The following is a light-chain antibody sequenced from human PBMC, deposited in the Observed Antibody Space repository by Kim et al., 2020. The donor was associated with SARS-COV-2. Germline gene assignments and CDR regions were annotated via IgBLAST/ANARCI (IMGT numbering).Light chain of an antibody. CDR2: DAS. J-gene: IGKJ1*01. CDR3: QQYNNYPWT. Sequence: SVGERVTITCRASQSISSWLAWYQQKPGKAPKLLIYDASSLESGVPSRFSGSGSGTEFTLTISSLQPDDFATYYCQQYNNYPWTFGQGTKVDIK. V-gene: IGKV1-5*01. CDR1: QSISSW.